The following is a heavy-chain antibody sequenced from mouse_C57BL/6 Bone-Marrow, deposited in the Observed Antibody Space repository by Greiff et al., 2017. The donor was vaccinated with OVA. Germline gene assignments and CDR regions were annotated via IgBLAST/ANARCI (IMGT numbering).Heavy chain of an antibody. Sequence: EVQGVESGGGLVKPKGSLKLSCAASGFTFNTYAMHWVRQAPGQGLEWVARIRSKSSNYATYYADSVKDRFTISRDVSQSMLYLQMNNRKTEYTAMDYCVRERATVRYFDVWGTGTSVTVSS. J-gene: IGHJ1*03. CDR1: GFTFNTYA. D-gene: IGHD1-1*01. V-gene: IGHV10-3*01. CDR3: VRERATVRYFDV. CDR2: IRSKSSNYAT.